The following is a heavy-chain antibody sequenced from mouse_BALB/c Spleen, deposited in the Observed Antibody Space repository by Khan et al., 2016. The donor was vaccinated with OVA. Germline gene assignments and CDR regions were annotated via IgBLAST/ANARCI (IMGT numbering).Heavy chain of an antibody. CDR1: GFSLTDYA. V-gene: IGHV2-6-5*01. J-gene: IGHJ4*01. Sequence: QVQLQESGPGLVAPSQSLSITCTVSGFSLTDYAVSWIRQPPGKGLEWLGVIWGGGSKYYNSALISRLSISKDNSKSQVFLKMNSLQTDDTAMYYCAKDPPYYAMDYWGQGTSVTVSS. CDR2: IWGGGSK. CDR3: AKDPPYYAMDY.